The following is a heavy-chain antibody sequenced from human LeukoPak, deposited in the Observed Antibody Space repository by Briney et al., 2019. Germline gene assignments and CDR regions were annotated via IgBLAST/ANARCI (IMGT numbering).Heavy chain of an antibody. Sequence: GGSLTPSCAASGYTFSDFSVNWVRQAPGKGLEWVSSISVRSNYRYYADSVRGRFTISRDDARDSLFLQMNSLRAEDTAVYFCVRLRRNDDRSGYYYYYDYWGQGTLVTVSS. D-gene: IGHD3-22*01. CDR2: ISVRSNYR. CDR3: VRLRRNDDRSGYYYYYDY. V-gene: IGHV3-21*01. CDR1: GYTFSDFS. J-gene: IGHJ4*02.